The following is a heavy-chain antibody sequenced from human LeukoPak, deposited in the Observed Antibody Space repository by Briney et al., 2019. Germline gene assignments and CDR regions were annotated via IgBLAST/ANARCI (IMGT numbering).Heavy chain of an antibody. D-gene: IGHD3-22*01. V-gene: IGHV4-59*01. Sequence: SETLSLTCTVSGGSMSSYYWSWIRQPPGKGLEWIGYIYYSGSTNYNPSLKSRVTISVDTSMNQFSLKMSSVTSADTAVYYCARHHERSGYRAVDYWGQGTLVTVSS. CDR1: GGSMSSYY. CDR3: ARHHERSGYRAVDY. J-gene: IGHJ4*02. CDR2: IYYSGST.